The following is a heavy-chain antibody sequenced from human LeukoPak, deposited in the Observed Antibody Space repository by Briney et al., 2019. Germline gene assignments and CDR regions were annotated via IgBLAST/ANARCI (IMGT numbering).Heavy chain of an antibody. CDR2: IYYSGST. J-gene: IGHJ5*02. Sequence: KPSETLSLTCTVSGGSISSYYWSWIRQPPGKGLEWIGYIYYSGSTNYNPSLKSRVTISVDTSKNQFSLKLSSVTAADTAVYYCARHYDSSGYYPGWFDPWGQGTLVTVSS. CDR3: ARHYDSSGYYPGWFDP. V-gene: IGHV4-59*08. D-gene: IGHD3-22*01. CDR1: GGSISSYY.